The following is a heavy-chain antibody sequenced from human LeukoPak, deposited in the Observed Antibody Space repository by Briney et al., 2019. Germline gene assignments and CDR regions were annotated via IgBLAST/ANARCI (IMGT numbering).Heavy chain of an antibody. V-gene: IGHV3-30*18. D-gene: IGHD3-9*01. CDR3: AKEARYFDWLDAFDI. Sequence: GGSLGLSCAASGFTFSSYGMHWVRQAPGKGLEWVAVISYDGSNKYYADSVKGRFTISRDNSKNTLYLQMNSLRAEDTAVYYCAKEARYFDWLDAFDIWGQGTMVTVSS. J-gene: IGHJ3*02. CDR1: GFTFSSYG. CDR2: ISYDGSNK.